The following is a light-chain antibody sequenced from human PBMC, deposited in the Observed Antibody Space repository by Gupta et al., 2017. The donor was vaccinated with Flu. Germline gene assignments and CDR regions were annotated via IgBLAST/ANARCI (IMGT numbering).Light chain of an antibody. Sequence: FLLTQPHSVSESPGKTVTISCTRSSGSIAANYVQWYQQRPGTSPTTVIYEDDQRPSGVPDRFSGSIDKSSNSASLTISGLKTDDEADYYCQSYDAHNQVFGGGTKLTVL. J-gene: IGLJ3*02. CDR3: QSYDAHNQV. V-gene: IGLV6-57*01. CDR2: EDD. CDR1: SGSIAANY.